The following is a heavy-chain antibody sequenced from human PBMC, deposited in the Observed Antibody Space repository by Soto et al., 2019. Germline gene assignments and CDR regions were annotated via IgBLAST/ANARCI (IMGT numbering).Heavy chain of an antibody. Sequence: AAAVKVSCKSSGGTFSSYAINWVRQAPGQGLEWMGGIIPILGTANYAQKFQGRVTITAHESTSRAYIELTHLRSKDTPVYYCARDWGELYYYHRSGYPQSRHYYYGMDVWGQGTTVTVSS. V-gene: IGHV1-69*13. J-gene: IGHJ6*02. CDR2: IIPILGTA. CDR3: ARDWGELYYYHRSGYPQSRHYYYGMDV. D-gene: IGHD3-22*01. CDR1: GGTFSSYA.